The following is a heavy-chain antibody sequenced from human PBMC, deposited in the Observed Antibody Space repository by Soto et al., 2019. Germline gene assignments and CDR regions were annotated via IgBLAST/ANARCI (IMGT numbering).Heavy chain of an antibody. CDR2: ISYDGSNK. D-gene: IGHD2-2*02. CDR1: GFTFSSYG. V-gene: IGHV3-30*18. CDR3: AKDGCSSTSCYRGAHYYYYGMDV. Sequence: GGSLRLSCAASGFTFSSYGMHWVRQAPGKGLEWVAVISYDGSNKYYADSVKGRFTISRDNSKNTLYLQMNSLRAEDTAVDDCAKDGCSSTSCYRGAHYYYYGMDVWGQGTTVTVSS. J-gene: IGHJ6*02.